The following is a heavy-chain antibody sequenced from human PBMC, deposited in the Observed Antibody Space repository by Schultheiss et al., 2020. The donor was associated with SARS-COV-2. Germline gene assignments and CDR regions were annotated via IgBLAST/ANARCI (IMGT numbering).Heavy chain of an antibody. CDR1: GGSISSGGYY. Sequence: TLSLTCTVSGGSISSGGYYWSWIRQHPGKGLEWIGYIYYSGSTNYNPSLKSRVTISVDTSKNQFSLKLSSVTAADTAMYYCARDNHGSGSYYYYAMDVWGQGTTVTVSS. CDR2: IYYSGST. J-gene: IGHJ6*02. D-gene: IGHD3-10*01. CDR3: ARDNHGSGSYYYYAMDV. V-gene: IGHV4-31*03.